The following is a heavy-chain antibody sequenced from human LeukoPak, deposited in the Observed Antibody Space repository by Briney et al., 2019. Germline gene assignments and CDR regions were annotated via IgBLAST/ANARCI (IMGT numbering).Heavy chain of an antibody. Sequence: PGGSLRLSCAASGFTFSSYWMHWVRQAPGKGLVWVSRINSDGSSTSYADSVKGRFTISRDNAKNTLYLQMNSLRAEDTAVYYCAREAGIAVVFDYWGQGTLVTVSS. CDR1: GFTFSSYW. J-gene: IGHJ4*02. CDR2: INSDGSST. CDR3: AREAGIAVVFDY. V-gene: IGHV3-74*01. D-gene: IGHD6-19*01.